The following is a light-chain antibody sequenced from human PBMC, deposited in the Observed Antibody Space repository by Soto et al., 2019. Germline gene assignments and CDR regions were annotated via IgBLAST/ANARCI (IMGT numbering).Light chain of an antibody. CDR2: DVS. CDR1: SSDVGGYNY. V-gene: IGLV2-14*01. CDR3: SSYTSSSTPLSV. J-gene: IGLJ1*01. Sequence: QSVLTQPASVSGSPGQSITISCTGTSSDVGGYNYVSWYQQHPGKAPKLMIYDVSNRPSGVSNRFSGSKSGNTASLTISGLQAEDEADYYCSSYTSSSTPLSVFVTATNVTVL.